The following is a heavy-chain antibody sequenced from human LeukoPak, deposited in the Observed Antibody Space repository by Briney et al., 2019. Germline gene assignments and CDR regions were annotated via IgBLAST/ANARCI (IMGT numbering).Heavy chain of an antibody. V-gene: IGHV3-11*05. Sequence: WGSLTLSCAASGFTFSDYYMSWIRQAPGKGLEWVSYISSSSSYTNYADSVKGRFTISRDNAKNSLYLQMNSLRAEDTAVYYCARDLGRYSGYDAYYFDYWGQRTLVSVSS. CDR1: GFTFSDYY. CDR3: ARDLGRYSGYDAYYFDY. J-gene: IGHJ4*02. D-gene: IGHD5-12*01. CDR2: ISSSSSYT.